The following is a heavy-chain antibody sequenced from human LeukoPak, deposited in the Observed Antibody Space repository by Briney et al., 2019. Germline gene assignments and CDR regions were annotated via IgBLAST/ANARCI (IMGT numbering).Heavy chain of an antibody. J-gene: IGHJ4*02. V-gene: IGHV4-59*12. CDR2: IYYSGYT. CDR1: GGSISSYY. CDR3: ARDRVSWHYFDY. D-gene: IGHD5/OR15-5a*01. Sequence: SETLSLTCTVSGGSISSYYWSWIRQPPGKGLKWIGNIYYSGYTTYNPSLESRVTMSVDTSKNQFSLKVTSVTAADTAMYYCARDRVSWHYFDYWGQGTLLTVSS.